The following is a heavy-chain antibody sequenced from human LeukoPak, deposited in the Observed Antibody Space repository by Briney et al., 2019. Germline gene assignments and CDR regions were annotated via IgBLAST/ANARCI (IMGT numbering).Heavy chain of an antibody. CDR2: IDPSDSYT. Sequence: GESLKISCKGSGYSFTSYWISWVRQMPGKGLEGMGRIDPSDSYTNYSPSFQGHVTISADQSISTAYLQWSSLKASDTAMYYCARHIAVAGTGYYYYGMDVWGKGTTVTVSS. CDR1: GYSFTSYW. CDR3: ARHIAVAGTGYYYYGMDV. J-gene: IGHJ6*04. D-gene: IGHD6-19*01. V-gene: IGHV5-10-1*01.